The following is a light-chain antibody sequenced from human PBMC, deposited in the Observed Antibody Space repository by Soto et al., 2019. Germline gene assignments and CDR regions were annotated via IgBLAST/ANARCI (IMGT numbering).Light chain of an antibody. J-gene: IGKJ1*01. CDR1: QNIDTW. CDR2: RAS. CDR3: QQYHISWT. Sequence: STLSASVGDRVTITCRASQNIDTWLAWYQQKPGKAPVLLIYRASTLQSGVPSRFSGSGSGADFTLTISSLQPDDFATYFCQQYHISWTFGQGTKV. V-gene: IGKV1-5*03.